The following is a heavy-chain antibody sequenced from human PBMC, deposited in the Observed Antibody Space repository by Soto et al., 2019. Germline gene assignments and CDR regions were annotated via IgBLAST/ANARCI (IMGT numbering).Heavy chain of an antibody. V-gene: IGHV3-21*06. D-gene: IGHD2-2*02. CDR1: GFTFSSYS. Sequence: EVQLVESGGGLVKSGGSLRLSCVDSGFTFSSYSMNWVRQAPGKGLEWVASLSSRSSGIWYADSLKGRLTISRDNAKNSLYLQMNSLRGEDTAVYYCLRGGRGYTRVDVLDVWGQGTMVTVSS. J-gene: IGHJ3*01. CDR2: LSSRSSGI. CDR3: LRGGRGYTRVDVLDV.